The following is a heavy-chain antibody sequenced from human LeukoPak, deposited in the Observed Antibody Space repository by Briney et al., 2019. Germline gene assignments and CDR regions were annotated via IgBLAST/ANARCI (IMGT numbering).Heavy chain of an antibody. CDR2: INPYSGDT. V-gene: IGHV1-2*06. CDR3: ARESYCSSTSCYSDYYYYGMDV. J-gene: IGHJ6*02. D-gene: IGHD2-2*01. Sequence: ASVRVSCAASGFTFTGYYIHWVRQAPGQGLEWMGRINPYSGDTNYAQNFQGRVTMARDTSISAAYMDLSRLRFDDTAVYYCARESYCSSTSCYSDYYYYGMDVWGQGTTVTVSS. CDR1: GFTFTGYY.